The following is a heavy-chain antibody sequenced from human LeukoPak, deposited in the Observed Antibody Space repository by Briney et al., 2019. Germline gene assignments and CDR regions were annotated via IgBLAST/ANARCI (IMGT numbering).Heavy chain of an antibody. CDR3: AKDGSWGDYYFYFYIDV. J-gene: IGHJ6*03. CDR1: GLTFGNSA. V-gene: IGHV3-23*01. CDR2: ISASGHYT. D-gene: IGHD3-16*01. Sequence: PGGSLRLSCEVSGLTFGNSAMSWVRQAPGKGLEWISGISASGHYTYTADSLKGRFTISRDNSKNTLYLPMNSLRAEATPLYYCAKDGSWGDYYFYFYIDVRGKGTTVTVSS.